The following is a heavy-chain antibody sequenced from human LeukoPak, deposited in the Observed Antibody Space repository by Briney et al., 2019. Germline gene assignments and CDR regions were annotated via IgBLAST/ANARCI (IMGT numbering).Heavy chain of an antibody. V-gene: IGHV4-39*07. Sequence: SETLSLTCTVSGGSFSSSDYYWGWIRQPPGKGLEWIGSIYHSGTTYYIPSLKSRVTISVDTSKNQVSLKLSSVTAADTAVYYCARGGVGATFGDFDYWGQGTLVTVSS. CDR2: IYHSGTT. D-gene: IGHD3-10*02. J-gene: IGHJ4*02. CDR3: ARGGVGATFGDFDY. CDR1: GGSFSSSDYY.